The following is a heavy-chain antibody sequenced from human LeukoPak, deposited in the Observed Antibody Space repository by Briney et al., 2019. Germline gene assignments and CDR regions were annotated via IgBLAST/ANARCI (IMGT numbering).Heavy chain of an antibody. CDR3: AREYYGYSSGWYGLDY. CDR1: GGSISSHY. Sequence: SETLSLTCTVSGGSISSHYWSWIRQPPGKGLEWVGYIYYSGSTNYNPSLKSRVTISVDTSKNQFSLKLSSVTAADTAVYYCAREYYGYSSGWYGLDYWGQGTLVTVSS. D-gene: IGHD6-19*01. V-gene: IGHV4-59*11. CDR2: IYYSGST. J-gene: IGHJ4*02.